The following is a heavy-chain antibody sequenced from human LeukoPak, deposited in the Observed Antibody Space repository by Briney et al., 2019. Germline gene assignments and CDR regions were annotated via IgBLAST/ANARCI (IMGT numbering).Heavy chain of an antibody. Sequence: GGSLRLSCAASGFTFSSYGMHWVRQAPGKGLEWVAVISYDGSNKYYADSVKGRFTISRDNSKNTLYLQMNSLRAEDTAVYYCASHYGDSSGGQGTLVTVSS. D-gene: IGHD4-17*01. CDR1: GFTFSSYG. CDR3: ASHYGDSS. J-gene: IGHJ4*02. V-gene: IGHV3-30*03. CDR2: ISYDGSNK.